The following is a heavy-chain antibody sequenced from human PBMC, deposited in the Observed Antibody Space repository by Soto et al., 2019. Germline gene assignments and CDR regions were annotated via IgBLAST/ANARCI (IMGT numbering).Heavy chain of an antibody. CDR1: GGSISSGGYS. Sequence: SETLSLTCAVSGGSISSGGYSWSWIRQPPGKGLEWIGYIYHSGSTYYNPSLKSRATLSVDRSKNQFSQRLSSVTAADTAVYYCDRRGGSSWYWFDPWGPGTLVTVS. D-gene: IGHD6-13*01. CDR3: DRRGGSSWYWFDP. J-gene: IGHJ5*02. CDR2: IYHSGST. V-gene: IGHV4-30-2*01.